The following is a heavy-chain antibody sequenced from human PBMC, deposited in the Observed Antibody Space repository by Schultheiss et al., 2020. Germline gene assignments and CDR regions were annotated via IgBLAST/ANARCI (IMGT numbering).Heavy chain of an antibody. V-gene: IGHV1-8*01. CDR3: ARWSGGDYYFDY. Sequence: GESLKIACKASGYTFTSYDINWVRQATGQGLEWMGWMNPNSGNTGYAQKFQGRVTITADKSTSTAYMELRSLRSDDTAVYYCARWSGGDYYFDYWGQGT. D-gene: IGHD2-21*02. CDR1: GYTFTSYD. CDR2: MNPNSGNT. J-gene: IGHJ4*02.